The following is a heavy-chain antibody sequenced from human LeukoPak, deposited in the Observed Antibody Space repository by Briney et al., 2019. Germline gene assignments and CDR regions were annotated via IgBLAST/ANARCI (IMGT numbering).Heavy chain of an antibody. CDR1: GYTFTGYY. CDR3: ARELRGGYYYGSGSYSAPFDY. J-gene: IGHJ4*02. Sequence: GASVKVSCKTSGYTFTGYYMHWVRQAPGQGLEWMGWINPNSGGTSYAPKFQGRVTMTRDTSISTAYMELSRLRSDDTAVYYCARELRGGYYYGSGSYSAPFDYWGQGTLVTVSS. CDR2: INPNSGGT. D-gene: IGHD3-10*01. V-gene: IGHV1-2*02.